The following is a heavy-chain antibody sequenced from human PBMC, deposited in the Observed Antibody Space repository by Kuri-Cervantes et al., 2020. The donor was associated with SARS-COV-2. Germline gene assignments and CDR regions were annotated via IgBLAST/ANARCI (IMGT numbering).Heavy chain of an antibody. J-gene: IGHJ4*02. CDR1: GFTVSSNY. CDR2: IYSGGST. D-gene: IGHD3-10*01. V-gene: IGHV3-53*01. Sequence: LSLTCAASGFTVSSNYMSWVRQAPGKGLEWVSVIYSGGSTYYADSVKGRFTISRDNSKNTLYLQMNSLRAEVTAVYYCASGPGILWFGDDYWGQGTLVTVSS. CDR3: ASGPGILWFGDDY.